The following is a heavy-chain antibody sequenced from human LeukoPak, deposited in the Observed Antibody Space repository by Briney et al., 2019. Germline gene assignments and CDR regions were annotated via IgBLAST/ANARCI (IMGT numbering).Heavy chain of an antibody. Sequence: ETLSLTCTVSGGSISSSSYYWGWVRQAPGKGLEWVSAISGSGGSTYYAGSVKGRITISRDNSRNTLYLFMNSLRAEDTAVYYCAKGTNPTDYWGQGTLVTVSS. CDR1: GGSISSSSYY. CDR2: ISGSGGST. CDR3: AKGTNPTDY. V-gene: IGHV3-23*01. D-gene: IGHD1-14*01. J-gene: IGHJ4*02.